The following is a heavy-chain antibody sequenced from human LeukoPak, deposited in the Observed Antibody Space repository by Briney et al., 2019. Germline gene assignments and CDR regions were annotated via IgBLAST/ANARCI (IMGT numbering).Heavy chain of an antibody. J-gene: IGHJ4*02. Sequence: GSLRLSCAASGFTFDDYAMHWVRQAPGKGLEWIGYIYYSGSTNYNPSLKSRVTISVDTSKNQFSLKLSSVTAADTAVYYCARLDGMVRGVSHWGQGTLVTVSS. CDR1: GFTFDDYA. V-gene: IGHV4-59*08. CDR2: IYYSGST. CDR3: ARLDGMVRGVSH. D-gene: IGHD3-10*01.